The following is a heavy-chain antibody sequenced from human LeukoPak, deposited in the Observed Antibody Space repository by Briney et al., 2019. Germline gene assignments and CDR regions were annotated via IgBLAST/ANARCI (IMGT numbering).Heavy chain of an antibody. J-gene: IGHJ4*02. CDR1: GGSISSYY. CDR2: IYYSGST. V-gene: IGHV4-59*12. D-gene: IGHD2-15*01. CDR3: ARAEGRGGSYFDY. Sequence: SETLSLPCTVSGGSISSYYWSWIRQPPGKGLEWIGYIYYSGSTNYNPSLKSRVTISVDTSKNQFSLKLSSVTAADTAVYYCARAEGRGGSYFDYWGQGTLVTVSS.